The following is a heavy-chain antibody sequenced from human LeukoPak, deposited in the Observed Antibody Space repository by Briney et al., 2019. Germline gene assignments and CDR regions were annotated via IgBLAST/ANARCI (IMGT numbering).Heavy chain of an antibody. V-gene: IGHV1-69*13. D-gene: IGHD4-17*01. CDR3: ARDPTPYTVTTP. Sequence: SVKVSCKASGGTFSSYAISWVRQAPGQGLEWMGGIIPIFGTANYAQKFQGRVTITADESTSTAYMELSSLRSEDTAVYYCARDPTPYTVTTPWGQGTLVTVSS. J-gene: IGHJ5*02. CDR1: GGTFSSYA. CDR2: IIPIFGTA.